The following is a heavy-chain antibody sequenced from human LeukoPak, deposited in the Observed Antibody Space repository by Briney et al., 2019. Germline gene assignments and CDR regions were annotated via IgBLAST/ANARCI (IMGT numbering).Heavy chain of an antibody. Sequence: PGGSLRLSCAAFGFTFVDSAMHWVRQPPGKCLEWVFLISGGGGSTYYADSVKGRFTNSRDNSKNSRYLQMNSLRTEDTALYYCAKDPYYDSSGYYGGDFDYWGQGNLVTVSS. V-gene: IGHV3-43*02. CDR1: GFTFVDSA. J-gene: IGHJ4*02. CDR2: ISGGGGST. D-gene: IGHD3-22*01. CDR3: AKDPYYDSSGYYGGDFDY.